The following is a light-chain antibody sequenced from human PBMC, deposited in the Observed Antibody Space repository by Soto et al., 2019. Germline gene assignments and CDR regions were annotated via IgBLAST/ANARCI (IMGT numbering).Light chain of an antibody. V-gene: IGKV4-1*01. CDR3: QPYYSTPRT. Sequence: DIVMTQSPDSLAVSLGERATINCKSSQSVLYSSTNKNYLAWYQQKPGQPPKLLIYWASTRESVVPDRFSGSGSGTDFTLTISSLQAEDVAVYYCQPYYSTPRTFGGGTNVEIK. CDR1: QSVLYSSTNKNY. CDR2: WAS. J-gene: IGKJ4*01.